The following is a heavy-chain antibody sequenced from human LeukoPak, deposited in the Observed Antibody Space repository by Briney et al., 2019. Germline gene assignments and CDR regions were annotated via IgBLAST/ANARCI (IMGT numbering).Heavy chain of an antibody. D-gene: IGHD1-26*01. CDR2: IWYDGSNK. V-gene: IGHV3-33*01. CDR3: ARDLDGYSGSYEYYFDY. Sequence: PGGSLRLSCAASGFTFSSYGMHWVRQAPGKGLECVAVIWYDGSNKYYADSVKGRFTISRDNSKNTLYLQMNSLRAEDTAVYYCARDLDGYSGSYEYYFDYWGQGTLLTVSS. J-gene: IGHJ4*02. CDR1: GFTFSSYG.